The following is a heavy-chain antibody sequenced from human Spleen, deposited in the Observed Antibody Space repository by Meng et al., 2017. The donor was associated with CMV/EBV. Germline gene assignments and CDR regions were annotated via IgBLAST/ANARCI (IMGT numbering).Heavy chain of an antibody. J-gene: IGHJ3*02. CDR3: ARDQSGGDAFDI. CDR2: ISSSSSTI. CDR1: GFTFSSYS. V-gene: IGHV3-48*04. Sequence: ETLSLTCAASGFTFSSYSMNWVRQAPGKGLEWVSYISSSSSTIYYADSVKGRFTISRDNAKNSLYLQMNSLRAEDTAVYYCARDQSGGDAFDIWGQGTMVTVSS. D-gene: IGHD1-26*01.